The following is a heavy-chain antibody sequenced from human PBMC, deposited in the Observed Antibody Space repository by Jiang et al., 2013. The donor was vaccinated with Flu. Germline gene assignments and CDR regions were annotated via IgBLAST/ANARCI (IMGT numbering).Heavy chain of an antibody. CDR2: INTNNGHT. Sequence: AEVKKPGDSVKVSCKASGYTFNTYGINWLRQAPGQGLEWMGWINTNNGHTNYAQNFQGRATMTTDTSTSTAYMELRSLRSDDTAVYYCARKGCIGDCYLFDSWGQGTLVTVSS. D-gene: IGHD2-21*02. V-gene: IGHV1-18*01. CDR3: ARKGCIGDCYLFDS. J-gene: IGHJ4*02. CDR1: GYTFNTYG.